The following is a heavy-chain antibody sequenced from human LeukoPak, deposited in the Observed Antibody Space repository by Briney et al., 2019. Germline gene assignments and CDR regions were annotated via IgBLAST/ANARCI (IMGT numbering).Heavy chain of an antibody. V-gene: IGHV4-38-2*02. Sequence: PSETLSLTCTVSGYSISSGYYWGWIRQPPGKGLEWIGSIYHSGSTYYNPSLKSRVTISVDTSKNQFSLKLSSVTAADTAVYYCARRWLGTHPFDYWGQGTLVTVSS. CDR1: GYSISSGYY. D-gene: IGHD6-19*01. J-gene: IGHJ4*02. CDR2: IYHSGST. CDR3: ARRWLGTHPFDY.